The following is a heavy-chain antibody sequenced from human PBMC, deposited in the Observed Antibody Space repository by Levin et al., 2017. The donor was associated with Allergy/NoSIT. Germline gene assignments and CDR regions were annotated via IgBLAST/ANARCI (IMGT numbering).Heavy chain of an antibody. D-gene: IGHD3-9*01. CDR2: ISYDGSNK. CDR1: GFTFSSYG. J-gene: IGHJ3*02. V-gene: IGHV3-30*18. CDR3: AKLEGWGHYDILTGPDAFDI. Sequence: PGGSLRLSCAASGFTFSSYGMHWVRQAPGKGLEWVAVISYDGSNKYYADSVKGRFTISRDNSKNTLYLQMNSLRAEDTAVYYCAKLEGWGHYDILTGPDAFDIWGQGTMVTVSS.